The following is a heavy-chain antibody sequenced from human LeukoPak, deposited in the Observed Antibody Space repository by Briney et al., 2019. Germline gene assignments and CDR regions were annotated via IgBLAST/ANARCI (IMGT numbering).Heavy chain of an antibody. Sequence: GGSLRLSCAASGFNVSSNYISWVRQAPGKGLEWVSVIYSGGSTYYADSVKGRFTISRDNSKNTLYLQMNSLRAEDTAVYYCARDSRQWLVPGNWFDPWGQGTLVTVSS. CDR1: GFNVSSNY. CDR2: IYSGGST. J-gene: IGHJ5*02. CDR3: ARDSRQWLVPGNWFDP. V-gene: IGHV3-66*01. D-gene: IGHD6-19*01.